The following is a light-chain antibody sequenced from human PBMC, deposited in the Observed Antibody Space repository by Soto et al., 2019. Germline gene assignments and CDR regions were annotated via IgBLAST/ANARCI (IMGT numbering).Light chain of an antibody. Sequence: DLQMTQSPSSLSASVGDRVNITCRASQSISSYLNWYQQKPGKAPKLLIYAASSLQSGVPSRFSGSGSGTDFTLTISSLQPEDFATYYCQQSYSTPLTFGGGTKVDIK. V-gene: IGKV1-39*01. CDR3: QQSYSTPLT. J-gene: IGKJ4*01. CDR1: QSISSY. CDR2: AAS.